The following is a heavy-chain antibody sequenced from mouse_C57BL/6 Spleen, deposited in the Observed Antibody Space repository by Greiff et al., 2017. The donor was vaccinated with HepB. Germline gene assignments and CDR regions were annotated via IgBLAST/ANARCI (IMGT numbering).Heavy chain of an antibody. CDR1: GYAFSSSW. J-gene: IGHJ4*01. Sequence: VQLQESGPELVKPGASVKISCKASGYAFSSSWMNWVKQRPGKGLEWIGRIYPGDGDTNYNGKFKGKATLTADKSSSTAYMQRSSLTSEDSAVYFCARGIFYYGSSYPAMDYWGQGTSVTVSS. V-gene: IGHV1-82*01. CDR3: ARGIFYYGSSYPAMDY. D-gene: IGHD1-1*01. CDR2: IYPGDGDT.